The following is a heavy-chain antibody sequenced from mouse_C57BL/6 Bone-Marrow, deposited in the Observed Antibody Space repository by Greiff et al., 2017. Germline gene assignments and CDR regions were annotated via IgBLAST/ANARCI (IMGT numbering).Heavy chain of an antibody. V-gene: IGHV2-9-1*01. D-gene: IGHD4-1*01. Sequence: QVQLQQSGPGLVAPSQSLSITCTVSGFSFSSYAISWVRQPPGKGLEWLGVIWSGGGTNYNSALKSRLFISKDNSKSQVFLKMNRLPADDTARYYCARRTGTNFDYWGQGTTLTVAA. CDR1: GFSFSSYA. CDR3: ARRTGTNFDY. J-gene: IGHJ2*01. CDR2: IWSGGGT.